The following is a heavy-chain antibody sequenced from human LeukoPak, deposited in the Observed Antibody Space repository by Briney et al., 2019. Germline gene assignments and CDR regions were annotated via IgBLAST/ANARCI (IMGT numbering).Heavy chain of an antibody. J-gene: IGHJ4*02. D-gene: IGHD6-13*01. CDR3: ARDYSSTRPYYFDY. CDR2: ISYDGSNK. V-gene: IGHV3-30*04. Sequence: PGGSLRLSCAASGFTFSNYAMHWVRQAPGKGLEWVAVISYDGSNKYYTDSVKGRFTISGDSSKNTLYLQMNSLRAEDTAVYYCARDYSSTRPYYFDYWGQGTLVTVSS. CDR1: GFTFSNYA.